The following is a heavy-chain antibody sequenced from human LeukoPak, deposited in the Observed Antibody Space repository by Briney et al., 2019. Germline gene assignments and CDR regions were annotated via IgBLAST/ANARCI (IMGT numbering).Heavy chain of an antibody. Sequence: GGSLRLSCAASGFTFSSYEMNWVRQAPGKGLEWVSYISSSGSTIYYADSVKGRFTISRDNAKKSLYLQMNSLRAEDTAVYYCARISSLAVAGINWGQGTLVTVSS. D-gene: IGHD6-19*01. CDR1: GFTFSSYE. CDR2: ISSSGSTI. CDR3: ARISSLAVAGIN. J-gene: IGHJ4*02. V-gene: IGHV3-48*03.